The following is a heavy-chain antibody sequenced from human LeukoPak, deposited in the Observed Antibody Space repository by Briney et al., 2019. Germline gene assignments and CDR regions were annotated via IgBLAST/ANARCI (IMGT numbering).Heavy chain of an antibody. J-gene: IGHJ4*02. V-gene: IGHV3-64*04. D-gene: IGHD6-19*01. CDR2: ISGNGGST. CDR3: ARDETQWTHYFDY. Sequence: GGSLRLSCSASGFTFSSHAMHWVRQAPGKGLEYVSGISGNGGSTYYADSVKGRFTISRDNAKNSLYLQMNSLRAEDTAVYYCARDETQWTHYFDYWGQGTLVTVSS. CDR1: GFTFSSHA.